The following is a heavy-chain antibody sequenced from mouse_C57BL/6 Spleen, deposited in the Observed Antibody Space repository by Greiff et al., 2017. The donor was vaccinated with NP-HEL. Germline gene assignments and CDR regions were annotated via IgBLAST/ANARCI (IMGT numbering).Heavy chain of an antibody. V-gene: IGHV14-2*01. CDR1: GFNIKDYY. CDR3: ASQIYYGTYGLDS. Sequence: EVQLQQSGAELVKPGASVKLSCTASGFNIKDYYMHWVKQRTEQGLEWIGRIDPADGVTKYAPKFQGKATITAATSPNQAYMQLSSPTSEDTAVYYCASQIYYGTYGLDSWGQGTTLTVSS. CDR2: IDPADGVT. D-gene: IGHD2-1*01. J-gene: IGHJ2*01.